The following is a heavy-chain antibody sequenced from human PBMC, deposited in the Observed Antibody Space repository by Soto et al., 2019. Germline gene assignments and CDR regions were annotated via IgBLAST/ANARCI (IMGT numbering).Heavy chain of an antibody. J-gene: IGHJ6*02. V-gene: IGHV3-33*01. D-gene: IGHD5-12*01. CDR1: GFTFSISV. Sequence: QVQLEESGGGVVQPGRSLRLSCAASGFTFSISVMHWVRQAPGRGLEWVAVIWSDGSKKYYADSVTGRFAISIDNSINTMYLQMSSLSAEDTAVYFCAREVLLSGYRYALDVWGQGTTVTVSS. CDR3: AREVLLSGYRYALDV. CDR2: IWSDGSKK.